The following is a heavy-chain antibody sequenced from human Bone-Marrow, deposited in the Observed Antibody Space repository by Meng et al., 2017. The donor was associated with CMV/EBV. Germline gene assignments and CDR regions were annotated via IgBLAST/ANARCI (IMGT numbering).Heavy chain of an antibody. J-gene: IGHJ4*02. D-gene: IGHD3-3*01. V-gene: IGHV4-34*01. CDR1: GGSFSGYY. Sequence: SETLSLTCAVYGGSFSGYYWSWIRQPPGKGLEWIGEINHSGSTNYNPSLKSRVTISVDTSKNQFSLKLSSVTAADTAVYYCARPGYDFWSGYWAYYFDYWGQGTLVTVSS. CDR2: INHSGST. CDR3: ARPGYDFWSGYWAYYFDY.